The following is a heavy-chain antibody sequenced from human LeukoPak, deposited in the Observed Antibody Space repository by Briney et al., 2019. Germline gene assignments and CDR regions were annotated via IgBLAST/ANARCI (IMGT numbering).Heavy chain of an antibody. J-gene: IGHJ4*02. CDR1: GFTFSSYG. D-gene: IGHD6-19*01. CDR3: AKVPGYSSGWYYFDY. Sequence: GRSLRLSCAASGFTFSSYGMHGVRQAPGKGLEWVAVISYDGSNKYYADSVKGRFTISRDNSKNTLYLQMNSLRAEDTAVYYCAKVPGYSSGWYYFDYWGQGTLVTVSS. CDR2: ISYDGSNK. V-gene: IGHV3-30*18.